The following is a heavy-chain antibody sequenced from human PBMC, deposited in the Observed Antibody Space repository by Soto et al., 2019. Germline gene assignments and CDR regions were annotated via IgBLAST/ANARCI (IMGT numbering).Heavy chain of an antibody. Sequence: QLQLQESGSGLVKPSQTLSLTCAVSGGSISSGGYSWSWIRKPPGKGLEWIGYIYHSGSTYYNPSLTSRVTIAVDRSKNQFSLKLSSVTAADTAVYYCASLRSGAFDIWGQGTMVTVSS. V-gene: IGHV4-30-2*01. CDR1: GGSISSGGYS. CDR2: IYHSGST. CDR3: ASLRSGAFDI. D-gene: IGHD5-12*01. J-gene: IGHJ3*02.